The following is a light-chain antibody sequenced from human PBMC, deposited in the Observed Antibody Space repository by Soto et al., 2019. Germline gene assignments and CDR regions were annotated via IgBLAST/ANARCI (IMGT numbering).Light chain of an antibody. Sequence: QSPLTQPASVSFSPGHSITISCTGTSSDVGGYDYVSWYQLHPGKAPKLMVFEVNNRPSGVSYRFSGSKSGNTASLTISGLQAEDEADYFCSSYSISTAYLFGTGTKVTVL. CDR2: EVN. CDR1: SSDVGGYDY. J-gene: IGLJ1*01. CDR3: SSYSISTAYL. V-gene: IGLV2-14*01.